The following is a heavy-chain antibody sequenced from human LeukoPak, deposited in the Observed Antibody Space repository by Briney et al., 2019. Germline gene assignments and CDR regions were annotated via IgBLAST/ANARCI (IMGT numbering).Heavy chain of an antibody. CDR2: IYYSGST. V-gene: IGHV4-59*11. CDR3: ARRKAVRGYYYYMDV. Sequence: SETLSLTCTVSGGSISSHYWSWIRQPPGKGLEWIGYIYYSGSTNCNPSLKGRVTISVDTSKNQFSLKLSSVTAADTAVYYCARRKAVRGYYYYMDVWGKGTMVTVSS. D-gene: IGHD3-10*01. J-gene: IGHJ6*03. CDR1: GGSISSHY.